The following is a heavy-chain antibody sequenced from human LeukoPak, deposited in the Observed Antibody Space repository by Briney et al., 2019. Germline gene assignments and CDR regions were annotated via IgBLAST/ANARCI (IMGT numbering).Heavy chain of an antibody. CDR1: GYTFTGYY. Sequence: ASVKVSCKASGYTFTGYYMHWVRQAPGQGLEWMGWISAYNGNTNYAQKLQGRVTMTTDTSTSTAYMELRSLRSDDTAVYYCARDSWFPRAFDIWGQGTMVTVSS. V-gene: IGHV1-18*04. CDR2: ISAYNGNT. CDR3: ARDSWFPRAFDI. D-gene: IGHD6-13*01. J-gene: IGHJ3*02.